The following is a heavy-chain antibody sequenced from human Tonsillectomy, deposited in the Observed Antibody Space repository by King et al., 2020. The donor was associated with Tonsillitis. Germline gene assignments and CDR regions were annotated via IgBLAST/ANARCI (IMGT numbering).Heavy chain of an antibody. J-gene: IGHJ6*02. CDR3: ARRVMYYDNLTGSSHYYYYGMGV. V-gene: IGHV1-2*02. Sequence: QLVQSGAEVKKPGASVKVSCKASGYTFTGYYMHWVRQAPGQGLEWMGWINPNSGGTNYAQKFQGRVTMTRDTSISTAYMELSRLRSDDTAVYYGARRVMYYDNLTGSSHYYYYGMGVWGQGTTVTVSS. CDR2: INPNSGGT. CDR1: GYTFTGYY. D-gene: IGHD3-9*01.